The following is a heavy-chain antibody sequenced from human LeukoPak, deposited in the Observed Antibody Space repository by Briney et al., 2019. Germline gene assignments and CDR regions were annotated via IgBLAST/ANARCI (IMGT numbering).Heavy chain of an antibody. D-gene: IGHD3-9*01. Sequence: PGGSLRLSCAASGFTFSSYWMSWVRQAPGKGLEWVANIKQDGSEKYYVDSVKGRFTISRDNAKSSLYLQMNSLRAEDTAVYYCASRSPGPDILTGYSFFDYWGQGTLVTVSS. CDR3: ASRSPGPDILTGYSFFDY. V-gene: IGHV3-7*01. CDR1: GFTFSSYW. CDR2: IKQDGSEK. J-gene: IGHJ4*02.